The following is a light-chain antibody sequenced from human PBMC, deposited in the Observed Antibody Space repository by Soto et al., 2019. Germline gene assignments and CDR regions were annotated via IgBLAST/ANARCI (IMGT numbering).Light chain of an antibody. CDR1: QDISTY. V-gene: IGKV1-33*01. J-gene: IGKJ5*01. CDR3: QQSDSLPLP. CDR2: DAS. Sequence: DIQMTQSPSSLSASVGDRVTITCRASQDISTYLNWYQQRPGKAPKLLIYDASNLERGVPSRFSGTRSGTHFTFAITSLQPEDVATYYCQQSDSLPLPFGQGTRLEI.